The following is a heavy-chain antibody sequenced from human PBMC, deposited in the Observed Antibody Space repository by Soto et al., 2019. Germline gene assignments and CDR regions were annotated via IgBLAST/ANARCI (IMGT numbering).Heavy chain of an antibody. D-gene: IGHD1-7*01. CDR3: AGGIPGTKVRGRGYYYYSGMDV. J-gene: IGHJ6*02. V-gene: IGHV1-69*06. CDR2: IIPIFGTA. CDR1: GGTFSSYA. Sequence: QVQLVQSGAEVKKPGSSVKVSCKASGGTFSSYAISWVRQAPGQGLEWMGGIIPIFGTANYAQKFQGRVTIPADKSTSTAYMELSSLRSEDTAVYYCAGGIPGTKVRGRGYYYYSGMDVRGQGTTVTVSS.